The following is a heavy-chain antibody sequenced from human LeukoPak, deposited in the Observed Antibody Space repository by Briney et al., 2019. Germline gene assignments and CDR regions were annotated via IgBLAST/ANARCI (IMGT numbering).Heavy chain of an antibody. CDR3: ARDSEEMARGFDP. D-gene: IGHD5-24*01. V-gene: IGHV4-38-2*02. CDR2: IYHSGST. J-gene: IGHJ5*02. CDR1: GYSISSGYY. Sequence: SETLSLTCTVSGYSISSGYYWGWIRQPLGKGLEWIGSIYHSGSTYYNPSLKSRVTISVDTSKNQFSLKLSSVTAADTAVYYCARDSEEMARGFDPWGQGTLVTVSS.